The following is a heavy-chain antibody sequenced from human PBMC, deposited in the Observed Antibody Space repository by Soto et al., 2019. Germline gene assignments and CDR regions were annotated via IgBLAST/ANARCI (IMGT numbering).Heavy chain of an antibody. J-gene: IGHJ4*02. CDR2: ISAYNGNT. CDR3: ARRSSGWFLGTGGFFDY. D-gene: IGHD6-19*01. CDR1: GYTFTSYG. Sequence: QGQLVQSGAEVKKPGASVKGSCKASGYTFTSYGFSWVRQDPGQGRAWMGWISAYNGNTNYPQKFQGRVTMTTETSTSTAYVELRSLKSDDTAVYFCARRSSGWFLGTGGFFDYWGQGSLVTVSS. V-gene: IGHV1-18*01.